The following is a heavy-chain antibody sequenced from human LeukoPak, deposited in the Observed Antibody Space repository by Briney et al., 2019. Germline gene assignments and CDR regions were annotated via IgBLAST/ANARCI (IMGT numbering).Heavy chain of an antibody. CDR3: ARQGGYVLYYFDY. CDR2: IYTSGST. V-gene: IGHV4-4*09. Sequence: SETLSLTCTVSGGSISSYYWSWIRQPPGKGLEWIGYIYTSGSTNYNPSLKSRVTISVDTSKNQFSLRLSSVTAADTAVYYCARQGGYVLYYFDYWGQGTLVTVSS. CDR1: GGSISSYY. D-gene: IGHD5-12*01. J-gene: IGHJ4*02.